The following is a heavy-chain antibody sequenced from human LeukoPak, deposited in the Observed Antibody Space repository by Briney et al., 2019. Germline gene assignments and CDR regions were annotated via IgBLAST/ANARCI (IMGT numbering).Heavy chain of an antibody. Sequence: SETLPLTCAVYGGSFSGYYWSWIRQPPGKGLEWIGEINHSGSTNYNPSLKSRITISINTSKNQFSLKVTSVTAADTAVYYCASNRMYDSNGYYYFDYWGQGTLVTVSS. CDR3: ASNRMYDSNGYYYFDY. J-gene: IGHJ4*02. CDR1: GGSFSGYY. CDR2: INHSGST. D-gene: IGHD3-22*01. V-gene: IGHV4-34*01.